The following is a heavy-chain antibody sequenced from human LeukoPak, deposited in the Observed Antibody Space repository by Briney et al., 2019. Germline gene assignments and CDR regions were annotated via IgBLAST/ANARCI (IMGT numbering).Heavy chain of an antibody. J-gene: IGHJ4*02. Sequence: SETLSLTCAVSGGSISSGGYSWSWIRQPPGKGLEWIGGAYYSGTTYYSPSLKSRVTISVDTSRNHFSLNLNSVTAADTAAYYCARHSSSAWYYYFDYWGQGSFVTVSS. CDR3: ARHSSSAWYYYFDY. D-gene: IGHD6-19*01. V-gene: IGHV4-39*01. CDR2: AYYSGTT. CDR1: GGSISSGGYS.